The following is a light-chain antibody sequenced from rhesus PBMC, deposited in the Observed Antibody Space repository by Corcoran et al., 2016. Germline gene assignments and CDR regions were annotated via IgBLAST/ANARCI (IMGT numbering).Light chain of an antibody. CDR3: QQHNSNPPP. J-gene: IGKJ1*01. V-gene: IGKV1-33*02. CDR1: QGISNW. CDR2: AAS. Sequence: DIQMTQSPSSLSASVGDRVTITCQASQGISNWLAWYQQKPGKAPKLLIYAASSLQSGVPSRFSGSGPGTEFTLTISSLQPEDFATYYCQQHNSNPPPFGQGTKVEIK.